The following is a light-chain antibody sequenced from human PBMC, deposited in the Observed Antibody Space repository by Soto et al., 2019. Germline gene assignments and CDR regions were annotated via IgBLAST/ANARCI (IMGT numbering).Light chain of an antibody. V-gene: IGKV3-15*01. Sequence: EIVMTQSPATMSVSPGERATLSCRAIQRVSSKLAWYQQKPGQAHRLLIYGATTRATGIPARLSGRGSGTEFTLTISSLQSEDFAVYYCQQYNNWRGLTFGVGTQVEIK. J-gene: IGKJ4*01. CDR3: QQYNNWRGLT. CDR2: GAT. CDR1: QRVSSK.